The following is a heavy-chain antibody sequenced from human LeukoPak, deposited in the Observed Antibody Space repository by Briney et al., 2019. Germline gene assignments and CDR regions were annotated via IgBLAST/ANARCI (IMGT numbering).Heavy chain of an antibody. CDR2: IMPILGKE. D-gene: IGHD6-13*01. CDR1: GGTFNTYA. CDR3: ASTNSSSWYDPDQCAFDI. V-gene: IGHV1-69*04. Sequence: SLKVSCKASGGTFNTYAISWVRQAPGQGLEWVGRIMPILGKENYAQKLKGRVTISADKSTSTAYMELSSLRSEDTAVYYCASTNSSSWYDPDQCAFDIWGQGTMVTVSS. J-gene: IGHJ3*02.